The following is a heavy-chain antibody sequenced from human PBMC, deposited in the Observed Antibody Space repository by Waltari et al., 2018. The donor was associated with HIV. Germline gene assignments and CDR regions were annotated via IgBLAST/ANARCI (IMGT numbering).Heavy chain of an antibody. V-gene: IGHV7-4-1*02. J-gene: IGHJ5*02. CDR2: VHTNTGNP. CDR1: GYRCPTYS. CDR3: ARAVSPNWFDP. Sequence: QVQLVQSGSELNKHGASVTVSRQASGYRCPTYSRNLVRQAPGQGRECMGWVHTNTGNPTYAQGFTGRFVFSLDTSVSTAYLQISSLKAEDTAVYYCARAVSPNWFDPWGQGTLVAVSS.